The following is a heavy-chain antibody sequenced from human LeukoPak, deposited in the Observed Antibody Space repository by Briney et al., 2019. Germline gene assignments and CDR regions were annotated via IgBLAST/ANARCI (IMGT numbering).Heavy chain of an antibody. CDR2: ISSSSSYI. CDR1: GFTFSSYS. V-gene: IGHV3-21*01. D-gene: IGHD6-19*01. CDR3: ARDQWYRGIAVAGFDY. Sequence: PGGSLRLSCAASGFTFSSYSMNWVRQAPGKGLEWVSSISSSSSYIYYADSVKGRFTISRDNSKNTLYLQMNSLRAEDTAVYYCARDQWYRGIAVAGFDYWGQGTLVTVSS. J-gene: IGHJ4*02.